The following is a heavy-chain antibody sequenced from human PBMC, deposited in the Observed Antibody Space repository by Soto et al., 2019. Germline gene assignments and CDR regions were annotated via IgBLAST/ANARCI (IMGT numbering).Heavy chain of an antibody. J-gene: IGHJ6*03. CDR2: IYYTGST. CDR1: GGSISSSSYY. CDR3: ARHRNSNGYYYYYYMDV. V-gene: IGHV4-39*01. D-gene: IGHD1-1*01. Sequence: PSETLSLTCSVSGGSISSSSYYWGWIRQPPGKGLEWIGSIYYTGSTYYNPSHKSRVTISADTSKNQLSLKLRSVTAADTAVYYCARHRNSNGYYYYYYMDVWGKGTTVTVSS.